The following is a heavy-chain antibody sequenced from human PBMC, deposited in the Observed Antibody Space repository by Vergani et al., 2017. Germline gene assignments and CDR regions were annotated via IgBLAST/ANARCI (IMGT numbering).Heavy chain of an antibody. V-gene: IGHV5-51*01. J-gene: IGHJ4*02. CDR2: IYPADSDT. CDR3: ARHTTYTDS. CDR1: EYSFGNYW. Sequence: EVELVQSGPEMRKPGESLKISCKGSEYSFGNYWIGWVRQMPGKGLEWMGIIYPADSDTRYSPSFQGQVTISADKSISTAFLQWDSLKASDTALYYCARHTTYTDSWGQGTLV. D-gene: IGHD1-1*01.